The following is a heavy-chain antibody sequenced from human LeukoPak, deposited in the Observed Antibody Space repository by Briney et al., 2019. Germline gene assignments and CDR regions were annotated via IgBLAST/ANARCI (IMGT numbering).Heavy chain of an antibody. Sequence: GGSLRLSCAASGFTFSSYAMHWVRQAPGKGLEWVAVISYDGSNKYYADSVKGRFTIPRDNSKNTLYLQMNSLRAEDTAVYYRASEPELGIVVVPPRAWGQGTLVTVSS. CDR2: ISYDGSNK. D-gene: IGHD3-22*01. J-gene: IGHJ5*02. CDR3: ASEPELGIVVVPPRA. CDR1: GFTFSSYA. V-gene: IGHV3-30-3*01.